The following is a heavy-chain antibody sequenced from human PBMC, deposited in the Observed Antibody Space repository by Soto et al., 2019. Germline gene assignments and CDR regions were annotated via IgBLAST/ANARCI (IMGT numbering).Heavy chain of an antibody. J-gene: IGHJ6*03. Sequence: ASVNVSCKASGGTFSSYTISWVRQAPGQGLEWMGRIIPILGIANYAQKFQGRVTITADKSTSTAYMELSSLRSEDTAVYYCASLGHDCSSTSCPPMDYYCMEGWGKGTTVTVCS. D-gene: IGHD2-2*01. CDR2: IIPILGIA. V-gene: IGHV1-69*02. CDR3: ASLGHDCSSTSCPPMDYYCMEG. CDR1: GGTFSSYT.